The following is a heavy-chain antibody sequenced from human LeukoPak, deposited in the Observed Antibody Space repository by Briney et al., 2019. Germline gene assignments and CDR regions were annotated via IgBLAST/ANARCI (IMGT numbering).Heavy chain of an antibody. D-gene: IGHD3-22*01. CDR2: INPNNGGT. J-gene: IGHJ4*02. CDR1: GYTFTGYY. CDR3: VRDQSYDRSGYYKGDHLLDF. V-gene: IGHV1-2*02. Sequence: ASVKVSCKASGYTFTGYYMHWVRQAPGQGLEWVGWINPNNGGTNYAQRFQGRVTMTRDTSISTAYMELSSLRSDDTAVYYCVRDQSYDRSGYYKGDHLLDFWGQGALVTVST.